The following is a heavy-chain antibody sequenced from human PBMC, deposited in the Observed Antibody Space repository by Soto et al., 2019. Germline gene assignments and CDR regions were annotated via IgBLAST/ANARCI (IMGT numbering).Heavy chain of an antibody. V-gene: IGHV3-23*04. D-gene: IGHD6-19*01. CDR2: ISERDGRT. CDR3: AKGAWLDN. J-gene: IGHJ4*02. CDR1: GFPFSRFA. Sequence: EVQLVESGGGLQQPGGSLRLSCAAAGFPFSRFAMSWVRQAPGKGLEWVSFISERDGRTDFADSVKGRFTVSRDDSKNMLFLQMNSLRVEDTAVYYCAKGAWLDNRGQGTLVTVSS.